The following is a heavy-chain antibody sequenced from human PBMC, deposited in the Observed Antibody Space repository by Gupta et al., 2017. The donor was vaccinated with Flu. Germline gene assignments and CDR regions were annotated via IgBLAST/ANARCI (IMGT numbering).Heavy chain of an antibody. V-gene: IGHV4-34*01. Sequence: QPPGKGLEWSGEINHSGSTNYNPSLKSRVTISVDTSKNQFSLKLSSVTAADTAVYYCARGSHPSRGRYYYGSVKDYYYMDVWGKGTTVTVSS. D-gene: IGHD3-10*01. CDR3: ARGSHPSRGRYYYGSVKDYYYMDV. CDR2: INHSGST. J-gene: IGHJ6*03.